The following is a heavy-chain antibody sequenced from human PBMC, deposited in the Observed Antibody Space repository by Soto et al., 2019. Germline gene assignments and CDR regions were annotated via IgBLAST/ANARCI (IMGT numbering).Heavy chain of an antibody. J-gene: IGHJ3*02. Sequence: QLQLQESGPGLVKPSETLSLTCTVSGGSISSSSYYGGWIRQPPGKGLEWIGSIYYSGSTYYNPSLKSRVTISVDTSKNQFSLKLSSVTAADTAVYYCVESRPDAFDIWGQGTMVTVSS. V-gene: IGHV4-39*01. CDR1: GGSISSSSYY. CDR3: VESRPDAFDI. D-gene: IGHD6-6*01. CDR2: IYYSGST.